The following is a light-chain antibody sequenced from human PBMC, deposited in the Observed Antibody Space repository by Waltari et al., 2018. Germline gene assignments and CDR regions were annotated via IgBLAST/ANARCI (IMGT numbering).Light chain of an antibody. J-gene: IGKJ2*01. V-gene: IGKV1-5*03. CDR2: KAS. CDR3: QQYENYSYT. Sequence: DIQMTQSPSTLSASVGDRVTITCRASQSISSWLAWYQQKPGKAPKLLIYKASSLESGVPSRFSGSGSGTEFTLTISSLQPDDFATYYCQQYENYSYTFGQGTKLEIK. CDR1: QSISSW.